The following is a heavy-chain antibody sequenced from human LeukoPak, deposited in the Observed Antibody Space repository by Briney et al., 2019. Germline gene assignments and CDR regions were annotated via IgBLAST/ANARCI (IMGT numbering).Heavy chain of an antibody. CDR1: GFSFSSYW. CDR2: IKQDGSEK. Sequence: GGSLRLSCAASGFSFSSYWMSWVRQAPGKGLEWVANIKQDGSEKYYVVSVKGRFTISRDNAKNSLYLQMNSLRAEDTAVYYCARSLGSGSLDPIDYWGQGTLVTVSS. J-gene: IGHJ4*02. CDR3: ARSLGSGSLDPIDY. D-gene: IGHD3-10*02. V-gene: IGHV3-7*01.